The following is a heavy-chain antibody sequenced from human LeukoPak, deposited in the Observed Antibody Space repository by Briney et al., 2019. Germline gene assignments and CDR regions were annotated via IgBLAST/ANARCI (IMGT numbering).Heavy chain of an antibody. Sequence: GGSLRLSCAASGFTVSSNYMSWVRQAPGKGLEWVSVIYSGGSTYYADSVKGRFTISRDNSKSTLYIQMNSLRAEDTAVYYCARGRHLYSYAYDYYMDVWGKGTTVTISS. D-gene: IGHD5-18*01. V-gene: IGHV3-53*01. J-gene: IGHJ6*03. CDR3: ARGRHLYSYAYDYYMDV. CDR2: IYSGGST. CDR1: GFTVSSNY.